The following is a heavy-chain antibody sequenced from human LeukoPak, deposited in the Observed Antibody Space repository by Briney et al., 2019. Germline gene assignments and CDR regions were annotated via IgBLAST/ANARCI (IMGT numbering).Heavy chain of an antibody. J-gene: IGHJ3*02. V-gene: IGHV1-2*02. CDR1: GYTFTGYY. Sequence: GASVKVSCKASGYTFTGYYMHWVRQAPGQGLEWMGWINPNSGGTNYAQKFQGRVTMTRDTSISTAYMGLSRLRFDDTVVYYCARGPRITIFGVVMANDAFDIWGQGTMVTVSS. CDR2: INPNSGGT. D-gene: IGHD3-3*01. CDR3: ARGPRITIFGVVMANDAFDI.